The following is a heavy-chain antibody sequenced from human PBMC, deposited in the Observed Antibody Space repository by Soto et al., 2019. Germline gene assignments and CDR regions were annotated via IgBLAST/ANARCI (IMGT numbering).Heavy chain of an antibody. Sequence: PGGSLRLSCAASGFTFSSYGMHWVRQAPGKGLEWVAVISYDGSNRYYADSVKGRFTISRDNSKNTLYLQMNSLRAEDTAVYYCAKDRGSGVVIDDYWGQGTLVTVSS. CDR1: GFTFSSYG. D-gene: IGHD2-21*01. J-gene: IGHJ4*02. CDR3: AKDRGSGVVIDDY. V-gene: IGHV3-30*18. CDR2: ISYDGSNR.